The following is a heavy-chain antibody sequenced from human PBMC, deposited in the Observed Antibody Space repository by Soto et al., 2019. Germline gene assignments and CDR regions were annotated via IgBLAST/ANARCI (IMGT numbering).Heavy chain of an antibody. D-gene: IGHD1-1*01. CDR2: VIPIIGEG. Sequence: QVQLVQSGAEVKEPGSSVKVSCKVSGGTFSSQTINWVRQVPGQGLEWMGSVIPIIGEGKYAQSFLGRVTITADRPRSTANMERRSRRSEDTAVYYCARPAVNDLDADSSAFDIWGQGTMVTVSS. CDR3: ARPAVNDLDADSSAFDI. CDR1: GGTFSSQT. V-gene: IGHV1-69*02. J-gene: IGHJ3*02.